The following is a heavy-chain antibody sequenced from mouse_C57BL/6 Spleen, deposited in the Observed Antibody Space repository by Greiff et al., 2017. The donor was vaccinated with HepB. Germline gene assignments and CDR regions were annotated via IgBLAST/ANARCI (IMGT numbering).Heavy chain of an antibody. CDR2: INPSTGGT. V-gene: IGHV1-42*01. CDR3: ARFTTRDYAMDY. J-gene: IGHJ4*01. D-gene: IGHD1-1*01. CDR1: GYSFTGYY. Sequence: EVQLQQSGPELVQPGASVKISCKASGYSFTGYYMNWVKQSPEKSLEWIGEINPSTGGTTYNQKFKAKATLTVDKSSSTAYMQLKSLTSEDSAVYYCARFTTRDYAMDYWGQGTSVTVSS.